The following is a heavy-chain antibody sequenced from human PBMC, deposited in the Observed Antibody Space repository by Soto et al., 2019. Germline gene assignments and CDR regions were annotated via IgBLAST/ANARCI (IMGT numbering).Heavy chain of an antibody. CDR1: GGPISGGDYY. CDR2: IYYSGTT. Sequence: QVQLQESGPGLVKPSQTLALTCTVSGGPISGGDYYWSWIRQPPGKGLEWIGYIYYSGTTYYNPSFRSRVTISLDTSKNQVLLNLSSVTAADTAVYYCAKDLSNGAGMGGMDVWGQGITVTVSS. V-gene: IGHV4-30-4*01. CDR3: AKDLSNGAGMGGMDV. D-gene: IGHD3-10*01. J-gene: IGHJ6*02.